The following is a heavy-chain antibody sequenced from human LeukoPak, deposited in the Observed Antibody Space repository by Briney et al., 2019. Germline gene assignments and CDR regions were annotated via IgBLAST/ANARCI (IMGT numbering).Heavy chain of an antibody. V-gene: IGHV3-48*03. CDR2: ISSSGSTI. Sequence: PGGSLRLSCAASVVTFSSYEMNWVRQAPGKGLEWVSYISSSGSTIYYADSVKGRFTISRDNAKNSLYLQMNSLRAEDTAVYYCARGADYLTHWGQGTLVTVSS. CDR1: VVTFSSYE. CDR3: ARGADYLTH. J-gene: IGHJ4*02. D-gene: IGHD3-16*01.